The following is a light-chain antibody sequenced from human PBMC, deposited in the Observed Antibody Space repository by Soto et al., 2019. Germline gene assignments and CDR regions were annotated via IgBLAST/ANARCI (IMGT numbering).Light chain of an antibody. CDR1: QSVSSN. V-gene: IGKV3-15*01. J-gene: IGKJ2*01. Sequence: EIVMTQSPATPSVSPGERATLSCRASQSVSSNLACYQQKPGQAPRLLIYGASTRATGIPARFSGSGSGTEFTLTISSLQSEDFAVYYCQQYNNWPLYTFGQGTKLEIK. CDR3: QQYNNWPLYT. CDR2: GAS.